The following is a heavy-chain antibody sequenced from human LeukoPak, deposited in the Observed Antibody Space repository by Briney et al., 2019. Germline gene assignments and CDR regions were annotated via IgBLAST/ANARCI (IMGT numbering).Heavy chain of an antibody. J-gene: IGHJ3*02. Sequence: QPGRSLRLSCAASGFTFSSYGMHWVRQAPGKGLEWVAVISYDGSNKYYADSVKGRFTISRDNSKNTLYLQMNSLGAEDTAVYYCAESMEYYYDSSAWDAFDIWGQGTMVTVSS. CDR3: AESMEYYYDSSAWDAFDI. D-gene: IGHD3-22*01. CDR1: GFTFSSYG. V-gene: IGHV3-30*18. CDR2: ISYDGSNK.